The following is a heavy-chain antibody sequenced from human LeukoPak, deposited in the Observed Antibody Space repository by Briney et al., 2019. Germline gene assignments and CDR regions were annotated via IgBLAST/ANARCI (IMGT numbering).Heavy chain of an antibody. V-gene: IGHV3-7*01. J-gene: IGHJ4*02. Sequence: GGSLRLSCAASGFTFNNYWMSWVRQAPGKGLEWVANIQQDGSEKYYVDSVKGRFTISRDNAKNTLYLQMNSLRAEDTAVYYCARGPDSYGSFDYWGQGTLVTVSS. D-gene: IGHD5-18*01. CDR2: IQQDGSEK. CDR3: ARGPDSYGSFDY. CDR1: GFTFNNYW.